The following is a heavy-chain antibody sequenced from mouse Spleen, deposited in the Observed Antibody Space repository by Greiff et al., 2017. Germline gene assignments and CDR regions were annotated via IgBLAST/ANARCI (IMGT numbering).Heavy chain of an antibody. J-gene: IGHJ4*01. CDR1: GFTFSSYA. CDR3: ARQYGNSGNYAMDY. D-gene: IGHD2-10*02. CDR2: ISSGGSYT. Sequence: EVNVVESGGGLVKPGGSLKLSCAASGFTFSSYAMSWVRQTPEKRLEWVATISSGGSYTYYPDSVKGRFTISRDNAKNTLYLQMSSLRSEDTAMYYCARQYGNSGNYAMDYWGQGTSVTVSS. V-gene: IGHV5-9-3*01.